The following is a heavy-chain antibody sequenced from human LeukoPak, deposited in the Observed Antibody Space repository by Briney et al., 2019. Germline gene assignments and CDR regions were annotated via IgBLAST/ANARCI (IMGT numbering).Heavy chain of an antibody. J-gene: IGHJ4*02. Sequence: GGSLRLSCTASGFTFSSYWMYWVRQAPGKGLVWVSRINSDGSSTSHADSVKGRFTISRDNAKNTLYLQMNSLRAEDTAVYYCAREGGYSHAFDYWGQGTLVTVSS. CDR1: GFTFSSYW. CDR3: AREGGYSHAFDY. V-gene: IGHV3-74*01. CDR2: INSDGSST. D-gene: IGHD3-22*01.